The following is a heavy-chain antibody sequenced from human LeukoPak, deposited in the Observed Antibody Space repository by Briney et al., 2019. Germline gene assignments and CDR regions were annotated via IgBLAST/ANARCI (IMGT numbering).Heavy chain of an antibody. J-gene: IGHJ1*01. CDR1: GFSFNTYA. CDR2: ISNTGGST. CDR3: AQQVGYCSSGSCYFTY. D-gene: IGHD2-15*01. V-gene: IGHV3-23*01. Sequence: GGSLRLSCAASGFSFNTYAMSWVRQAPGKGLEWVSAISNTGGSTYYADSVKGRFTISRGKSKNTLSLQMNSLRAEDTAVYYCAQQVGYCSSGSCYFTYWGQGTLVTVSS.